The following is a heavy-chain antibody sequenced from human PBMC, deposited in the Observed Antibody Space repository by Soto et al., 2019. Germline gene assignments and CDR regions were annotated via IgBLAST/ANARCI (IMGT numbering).Heavy chain of an antibody. J-gene: IGHJ6*02. CDR3: ARDHGDYEEGFYYYYGMDV. Sequence: SETLSLTCAVSGGSISSSNWWSWVRQPPGKGLEWIGEIYHSGSTNYNPSLKSRVTISVDKSKNQFSLKLSSVTAADTAVYYCARDHGDYEEGFYYYYGMDVWGQGTTVTVSS. CDR2: IYHSGST. V-gene: IGHV4-4*02. CDR1: GGSISSSNW. D-gene: IGHD4-17*01.